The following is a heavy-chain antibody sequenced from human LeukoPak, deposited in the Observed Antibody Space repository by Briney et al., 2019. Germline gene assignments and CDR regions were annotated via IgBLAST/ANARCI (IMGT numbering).Heavy chain of an antibody. CDR3: ARDRRELRFLEESNWFDP. CDR1: GFTFSSYA. D-gene: IGHD3-3*01. V-gene: IGHV3-23*01. CDR2: ISGSGGST. Sequence: GGSLRLSCAASGFTFSSYAMSWVRQAPGKGLEWVSAISGSGGSTYYADSVKGRFTISRGNSKNTLYLQMNSLRAEDTAVYYCARDRRELRFLEESNWFDPWGQGTLVTVSS. J-gene: IGHJ5*02.